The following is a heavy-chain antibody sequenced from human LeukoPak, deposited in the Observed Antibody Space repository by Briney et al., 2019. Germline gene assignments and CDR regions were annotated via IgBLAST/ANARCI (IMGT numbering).Heavy chain of an antibody. CDR1: GGSISSSNYY. Sequence: SETLSLTCSVSGGSISSSNYYWGWIRQPPGKGLEWIGCIYYSGSTYYNASLKSRVTLSADTSKNQFSLNLTSLTAADTAVYYCARDRKYYYHMDVWGKGTTVTVSS. CDR3: ARDRKYYYHMDV. V-gene: IGHV4-39*07. J-gene: IGHJ6*03. D-gene: IGHD1-14*01. CDR2: IYYSGST.